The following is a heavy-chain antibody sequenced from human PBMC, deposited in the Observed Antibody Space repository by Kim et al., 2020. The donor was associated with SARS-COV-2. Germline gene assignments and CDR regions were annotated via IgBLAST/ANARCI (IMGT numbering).Heavy chain of an antibody. CDR1: GYSFTSYW. Sequence: GESLQISCKGSGYSFTSYWIGWVRQMPGKGLEWMGIIYPGDSDTRYSPSFQGQVTISADKSISTAYLQWSSLKASDTAMYYCAISYCSSTSCYEYFQHWGQGTLVTVSS. CDR2: IYPGDSDT. J-gene: IGHJ1*01. V-gene: IGHV5-51*01. CDR3: AISYCSSTSCYEYFQH. D-gene: IGHD2-2*01.